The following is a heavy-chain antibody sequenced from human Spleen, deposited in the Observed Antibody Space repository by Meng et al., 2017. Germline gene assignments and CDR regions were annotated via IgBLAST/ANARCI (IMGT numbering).Heavy chain of an antibody. J-gene: IGHJ6*02. CDR1: GGSISSSNW. CDR2: IYHSGST. D-gene: IGHD2-15*01. CDR3: ARDAYCSGGSCFFGMDV. Sequence: SETLSLTCAVSGGSISSSNWWCWVRQPPGKGLEWSWAIYHSGSTNYNPSLKSRVTISIDKSKNQFSLKLSYVTAADTAVYCCARDAYCSGGSCFFGMDVWGQGTTVTVSS. V-gene: IGHV4-4*01.